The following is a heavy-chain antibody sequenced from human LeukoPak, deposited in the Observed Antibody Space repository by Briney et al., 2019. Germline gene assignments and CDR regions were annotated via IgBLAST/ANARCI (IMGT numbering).Heavy chain of an antibody. CDR1: VYTFSDYY. V-gene: IGHV1-2*02. Sequence: ASVKVSCKPSVYTFSDYYMHWVRQAPGQGLEWMGWIKPNSGGTNYAQKSQGRVTMTRDTSISTAYMELSSMRSDDTAVYYCARGSAMVTSYRGGNWFDPWGQGTLVTVSS. CDR3: ARGSAMVTSYRGGNWFDP. J-gene: IGHJ5*02. D-gene: IGHD5-18*01. CDR2: IKPNSGGT.